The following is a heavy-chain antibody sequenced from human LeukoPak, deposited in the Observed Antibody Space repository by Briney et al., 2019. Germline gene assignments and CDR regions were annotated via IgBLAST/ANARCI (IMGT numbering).Heavy chain of an antibody. J-gene: IGHJ4*02. CDR3: AKDHGSGWPDCFDY. V-gene: IGHV3-23*01. CDR2: ISGSGSGGST. D-gene: IGHD6-19*01. Sequence: GGSLRLSCAASGFTFSSSAMSWVRQAPGKGLEWVSSISGSGSGGSTYYADSVKGRFTISRDNSKNTLYLQMNSLRAEDTAVYYCAKDHGSGWPDCFDYWGQGALVTVSS. CDR1: GFTFSSSA.